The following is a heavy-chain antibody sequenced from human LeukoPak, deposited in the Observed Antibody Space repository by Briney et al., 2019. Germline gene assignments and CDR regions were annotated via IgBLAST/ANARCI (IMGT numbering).Heavy chain of an antibody. CDR3: AKDGIADYYYYYYMAV. Sequence: AGGSLRLSCAASGFTFSSYGMYWVRQAPGKGLEWEAFIRYDGSNTYYADSVKGRFIISRDNSKDTLYLQMDSLRAEDTAVYYCAKDGIADYYYYYYMAVWGKGTTVTVSS. V-gene: IGHV3-30*02. CDR2: IRYDGSNT. CDR1: GFTFSSYG. J-gene: IGHJ6*03. D-gene: IGHD2-21*01.